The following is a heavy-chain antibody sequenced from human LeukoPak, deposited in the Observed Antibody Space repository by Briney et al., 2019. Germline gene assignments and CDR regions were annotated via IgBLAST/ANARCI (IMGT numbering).Heavy chain of an antibody. CDR3: AREYDILTGSSLNNWFDP. CDR1: GYTFTSYG. D-gene: IGHD3-9*01. V-gene: IGHV1-18*01. J-gene: IGHJ5*02. Sequence: ASVKVSCKASGYTFTSYGISWVRQAAGQGREWMGWISAYNGNTNYAQKLQGRVTMTTDTSTSTASMELRSLRSDDSAVYYCAREYDILTGSSLNNWFDPWGQGTLFTVSS. CDR2: ISAYNGNT.